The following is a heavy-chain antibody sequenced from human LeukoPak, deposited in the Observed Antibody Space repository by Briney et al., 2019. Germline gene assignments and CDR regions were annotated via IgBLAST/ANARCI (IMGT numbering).Heavy chain of an antibody. CDR3: ARAYYYDSSGFDY. D-gene: IGHD3-22*01. J-gene: IGHJ4*02. CDR1: GGSISSYY. V-gene: IGHV4-59*01. Sequence: SETLSLTCTVSGGSISSYYWSWIRQPPGKGLEWIGYIYYSGSTNYNPSLKSRVTISVDTSKNQFSLKLSSVTAADTAVYYCARAYYYDSSGFDYWGQGTLVTVSS. CDR2: IYYSGST.